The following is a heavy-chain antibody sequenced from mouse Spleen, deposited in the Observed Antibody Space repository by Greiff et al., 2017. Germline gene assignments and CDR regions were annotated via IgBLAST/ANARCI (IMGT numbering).Heavy chain of an antibody. Sequence: QVQLQQPGAELVKPGASVKMSCKASGYTFTSYWMHWVKQRPGQGLEWIGVIDPSDSYTSYNQKFKGKATLTVDTSSSTAYMQLSSLTSEDSAVYYCQTARATYAYWGQGTTLTVSS. D-gene: IGHD3-2*01. CDR3: QTARATYAY. V-gene: IGHV1S127*01. J-gene: IGHJ2*01. CDR1: GYTFTSYW. CDR2: IDPSDSYT.